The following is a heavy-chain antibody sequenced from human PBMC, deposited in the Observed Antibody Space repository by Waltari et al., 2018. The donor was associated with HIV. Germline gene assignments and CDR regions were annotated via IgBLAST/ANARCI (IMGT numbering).Heavy chain of an antibody. J-gene: IGHJ3*02. CDR1: GGSISSYY. V-gene: IGHV4-59*08. Sequence: QVQLQESGPGLVKPSETLSLTCTVSGGSISSYYWSWIRQPPGKGLEWIGYIYYSGSTNYNPSLKSRVTISVDTSKNQFSLKLSSVTAADTAVYYCARHLYGAADAFDIWGQGTMVTVSS. CDR2: IYYSGST. CDR3: ARHLYGAADAFDI. D-gene: IGHD4-17*01.